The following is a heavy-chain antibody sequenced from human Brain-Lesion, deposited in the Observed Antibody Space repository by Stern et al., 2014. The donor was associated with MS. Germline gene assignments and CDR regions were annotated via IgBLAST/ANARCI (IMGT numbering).Heavy chain of an antibody. V-gene: IGHV3-7*01. CDR1: GFTFSSYW. CDR2: IKEDGGQK. CDR3: ARDIYDYLWGSYRHKFDY. D-gene: IGHD3-16*02. J-gene: IGHJ4*02. Sequence: EVQLVQSGGGLVQPGGSLGLSCAASGFTFSSYWMTWVRQAPGKGQEWVANIKEDGGQKYYVDSVRGRFTISRDNAKNSLYLQMNSLRAEDTAVYYCARDIYDYLWGSYRHKFDYWGQGTLVTVSS.